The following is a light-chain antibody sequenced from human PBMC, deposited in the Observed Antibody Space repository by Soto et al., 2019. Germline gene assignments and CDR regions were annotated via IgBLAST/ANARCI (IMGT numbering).Light chain of an antibody. Sequence: DIVLTRSRTTPSLSPGQRPTLSCKASQSVSRYLAGYQQKPGQAPRILIYDASNRAAGIPARFSGSGSGTDFTLTISSLEHEDFAVYDCQQRSKWTITFGQGTRLEIK. CDR3: QQRSKWTIT. V-gene: IGKV3-11*01. CDR2: DAS. J-gene: IGKJ5*01. CDR1: QSVSRY.